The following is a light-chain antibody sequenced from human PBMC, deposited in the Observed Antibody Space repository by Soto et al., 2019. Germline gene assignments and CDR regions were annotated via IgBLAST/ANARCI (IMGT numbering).Light chain of an antibody. CDR3: SSYRRGSTYV. J-gene: IGLJ1*01. CDR2: DVT. V-gene: IGLV2-14*03. Sequence: QCALNQPASVSGVPRQSISVSCTGTSSDVGGYNYVSWYQQHPGKAPRLLTYDVTNRPSGVSNRFSGSKSGNTASLTISGLQAEDEADYYCSSYRRGSTYVFGTGTKVTVL. CDR1: SSDVGGYNY.